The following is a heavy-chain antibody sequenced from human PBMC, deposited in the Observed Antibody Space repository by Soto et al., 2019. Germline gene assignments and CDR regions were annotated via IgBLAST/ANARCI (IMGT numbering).Heavy chain of an antibody. CDR3: ATGGYCSSTSCYNFFDY. Sequence: GESLKISCKGSGYSFATYWIGWVRQMPGKGLEWMGVIYPGDSDTRYSPSFQGQVTISADKSISTAYLQWSSLKASDTAMYYCATGGYCSSTSCYNFFDYWGQGTLVTVSS. CDR2: IYPGDSDT. J-gene: IGHJ4*02. CDR1: GYSFATYW. V-gene: IGHV5-51*01. D-gene: IGHD2-2*02.